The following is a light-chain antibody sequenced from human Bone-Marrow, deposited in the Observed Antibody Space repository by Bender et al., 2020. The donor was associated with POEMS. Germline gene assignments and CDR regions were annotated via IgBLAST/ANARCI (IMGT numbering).Light chain of an antibody. V-gene: IGLV2-18*02. CDR1: SSDVGSYNR. J-gene: IGLJ3*02. CDR2: EVS. Sequence: QSALTQPPSVSGSPGQSVTISCTGTSSDVGSYNRVSWYQQPPGTAPKLMIYEVSNRPSGVPDRFSGSKSGNTASLTISGLQADDEADYYCCSYAGSYTWVFGGGTRLTVL. CDR3: CSYAGSYTWV.